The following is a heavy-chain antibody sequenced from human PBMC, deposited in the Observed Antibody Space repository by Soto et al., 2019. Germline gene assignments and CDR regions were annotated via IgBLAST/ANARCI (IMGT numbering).Heavy chain of an antibody. Sequence: GGSLRLSCAASGFTFSSYAMSWVRQAPGKGLEWVSAISGSGGSTYYADSVKGRFTISRDNSKNTLYLQMNSLRAEDTAVYYCAKDPAYYYDSSGLPPPWFDPWGQGTLVTVSS. CDR1: GFTFSSYA. D-gene: IGHD3-22*01. CDR3: AKDPAYYYDSSGLPPPWFDP. J-gene: IGHJ5*02. CDR2: ISGSGGST. V-gene: IGHV3-23*01.